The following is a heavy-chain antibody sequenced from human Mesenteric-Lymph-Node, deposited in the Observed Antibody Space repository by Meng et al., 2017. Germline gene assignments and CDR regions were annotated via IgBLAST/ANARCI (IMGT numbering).Heavy chain of an antibody. CDR1: GFTFSSYA. V-gene: IGHV3-23*01. D-gene: IGHD3-22*01. CDR2: IGGSGSST. Sequence: GESPKISCAASGFTFSSYAMTWVRQAPGKGLEWVSSIGGSGSSTGYADSVKGRFSISRDNSKNTLYLQMNSLRAEDTAVYYCARNYDCSRYYIGSYWGQGTLVTVSS. CDR3: ARNYDCSRYYIGSY. J-gene: IGHJ4*02.